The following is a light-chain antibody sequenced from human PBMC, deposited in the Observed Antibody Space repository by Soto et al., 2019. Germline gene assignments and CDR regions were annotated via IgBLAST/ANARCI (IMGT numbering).Light chain of an antibody. CDR3: QQRSNWPGLT. CDR1: QSVSSY. CDR2: DAS. V-gene: IGKV3-11*01. Sequence: EIVLTQSPATLSLSPGERATLSCRASQSVSSYLAWYQQKPGQAPRLLIYDASNRATGIPARFSGSGSGTDFTLTISSLELEDFAVYYCQQRSNWPGLTFGGGTKVEIK. J-gene: IGKJ4*02.